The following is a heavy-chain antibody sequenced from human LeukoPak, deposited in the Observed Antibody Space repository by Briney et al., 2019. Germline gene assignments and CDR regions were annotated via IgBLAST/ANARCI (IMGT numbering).Heavy chain of an antibody. Sequence: GASVKVSCKASGYTFTGYYMHWVRQAPGQGLEWMGRINPNSGGTNYAQKFQGRVTMTRDTSISTAYMELSRLRSDDTAVYYCARPTESTVSSSWSHCYYCYYMDVWGKGTTVTVSS. D-gene: IGHD6-13*01. V-gene: IGHV1-2*06. J-gene: IGHJ6*03. CDR1: GYTFTGYY. CDR3: ARPTESTVSSSWSHCYYCYYMDV. CDR2: INPNSGGT.